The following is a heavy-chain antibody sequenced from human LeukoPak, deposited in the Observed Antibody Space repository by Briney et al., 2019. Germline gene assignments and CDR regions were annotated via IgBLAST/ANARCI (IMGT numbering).Heavy chain of an antibody. CDR1: GYTFTSYA. CDR2: INTNTGNP. J-gene: IGHJ3*02. Sequence: ASVKVSCKASGYTFTSYAMNWVRQAPGQGLEWMGWINTNTGNPTYAQGFTGRFVFSLDTSVSTAYLQISSLRAEDTAVYYCARTVRGVERSDAFDIWGQGTMVTVSS. D-gene: IGHD3-10*01. V-gene: IGHV7-4-1*02. CDR3: ARTVRGVERSDAFDI.